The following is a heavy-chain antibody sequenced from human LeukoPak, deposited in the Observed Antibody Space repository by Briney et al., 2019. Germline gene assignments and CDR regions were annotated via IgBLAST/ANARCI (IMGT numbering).Heavy chain of an antibody. D-gene: IGHD6-25*01. J-gene: IGHJ6*03. Sequence: SETLSLTCAVYGGSFSGYYWSWIRQPPGKGLEWIGEINHSGSTNYNPSLKSRVTISVDTSKNQFSLKLSSVTAADTAVYYCARGPGIAAYYYYMDVWGKGTTVTVSS. V-gene: IGHV4-34*01. CDR3: ARGPGIAAYYYYMDV. CDR2: INHSGST. CDR1: GGSFSGYY.